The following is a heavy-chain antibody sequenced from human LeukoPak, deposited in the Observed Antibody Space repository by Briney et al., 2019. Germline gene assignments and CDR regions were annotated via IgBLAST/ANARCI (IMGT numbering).Heavy chain of an antibody. J-gene: IGHJ4*02. V-gene: IGHV1-69*13. Sequence: SVKVSCKASGGTFSSYAISWVRQAPGQGLEWMGGIIPIFGTANYAQKFQGRVTITADESTSTAHMELSSLRSEDTAVYYCAREGRWDSSGPFDYWGQGTLVTVSS. CDR2: IIPIFGTA. D-gene: IGHD6-19*01. CDR3: AREGRWDSSGPFDY. CDR1: GGTFSSYA.